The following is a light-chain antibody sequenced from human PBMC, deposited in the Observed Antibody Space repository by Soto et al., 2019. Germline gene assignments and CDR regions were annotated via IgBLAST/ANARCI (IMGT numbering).Light chain of an antibody. V-gene: IGKV1-39*01. CDR1: QSISVH. CDR3: QQSYITPYT. J-gene: IGKJ2*01. Sequence: IQLTQSPSSLSASVGDTVTITCRASQSISVHLNWYQQKPGKVPKLLIYAASTLQSGVPSSFSGSGSETDFALTISSLQPEDFATYYCQQSYITPYTFGQGTKLQIK. CDR2: AAS.